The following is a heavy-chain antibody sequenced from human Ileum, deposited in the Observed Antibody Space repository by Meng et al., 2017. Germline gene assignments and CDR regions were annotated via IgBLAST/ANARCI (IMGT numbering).Heavy chain of an antibody. D-gene: IGHD5-12*01. Sequence: EVQRVQSGGGGRQPGGSRRLSGAASGFNFRTYWMHWVRQVPGKGLVWVSRIKGDESSTTYADSVKGRFTISRDNAQNTVYLQMNSLRAEDTAVYYCARGGYNDYDRNFDNWGQGTLVTVSS. CDR2: IKGDESST. V-gene: IGHV3-74*03. J-gene: IGHJ4*02. CDR1: GFNFRTYW. CDR3: ARGGYNDYDRNFDN.